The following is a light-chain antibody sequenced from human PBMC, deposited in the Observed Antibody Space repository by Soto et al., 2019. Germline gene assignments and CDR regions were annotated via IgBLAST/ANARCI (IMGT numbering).Light chain of an antibody. CDR1: QTISSW. CDR2: DVS. Sequence: DIQMTQSPSTLSAFVGDRVTITCRASQTISSWLAWYQQKPGKAPKLLIYDVSSLKSGVPSRFSGSGSGTEFTLTISSLQPDDFATYYCQQYNTFWTFGQGTKVEIK. V-gene: IGKV1-5*01. CDR3: QQYNTFWT. J-gene: IGKJ1*01.